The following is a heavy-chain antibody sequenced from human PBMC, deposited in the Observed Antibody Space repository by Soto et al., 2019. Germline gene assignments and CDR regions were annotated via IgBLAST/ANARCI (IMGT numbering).Heavy chain of an antibody. J-gene: IGHJ4*02. D-gene: IGHD2-8*02. CDR3: GKDRHPDGTGTFDY. CDR2: INGGGGTT. CDR1: GFIFSGYT. V-gene: IGHV3-23*01. Sequence: EVQLLESGGHLIQPGESLRLSCAASGFIFSGYTMNWVRQAQGKGLEWISGINGGGGTTYYADSVKGRFTISRDDSKNSLFLQMNRPRAEHTAIYYCGKDRHPDGTGTFDYWGRGTLVTVSS.